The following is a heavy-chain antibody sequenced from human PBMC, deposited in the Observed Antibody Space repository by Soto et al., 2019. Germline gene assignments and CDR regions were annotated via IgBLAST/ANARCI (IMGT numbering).Heavy chain of an antibody. CDR3: ARDVGSSHGPGHPHYFDY. CDR2: IYYNGNT. D-gene: IGHD2-2*01. V-gene: IGHV4-39*07. Sequence: SETLSLTCAVSGGSISSGGYYWGWIRQPPGKGLEWIGSIYYNGNTYYTPSLKSRATISLDTSRNQFFLNLNSVTAADTAVYYCARDVGSSHGPGHPHYFDYWGQGTLVTVSS. CDR1: GGSISSGGYY. J-gene: IGHJ4*02.